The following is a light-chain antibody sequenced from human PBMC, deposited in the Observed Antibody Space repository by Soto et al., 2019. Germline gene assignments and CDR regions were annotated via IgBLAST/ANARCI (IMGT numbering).Light chain of an antibody. Sequence: DIQMTQSPSTRSASIGDRVTITCRASQSVNIWLAWYQQKPGKAPNLLIYNGSTLESGVPSRFSGSGSGTEDKLTISRLQRDDFATSYFQDYNTFSSTTFGPGTNLAI. CDR1: QSVNIW. V-gene: IGKV1-5*01. CDR3: QDYNTFSSTT. J-gene: IGKJ2*01. CDR2: NGS.